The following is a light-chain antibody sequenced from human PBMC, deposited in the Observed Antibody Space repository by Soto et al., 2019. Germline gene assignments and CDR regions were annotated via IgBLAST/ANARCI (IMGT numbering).Light chain of an antibody. CDR1: QSISYW. CDR3: QQYNNYWT. Sequence: DIQMTQSPSTLSASVGDRVTITCRASQSISYWLAWYQQKPGKAPNLLIYKASSLESGVPSRFSGSGSGTEFTLTISSLQPEDFATYYCQQYNNYWTFGQGTKVEI. V-gene: IGKV1-5*03. CDR2: KAS. J-gene: IGKJ1*01.